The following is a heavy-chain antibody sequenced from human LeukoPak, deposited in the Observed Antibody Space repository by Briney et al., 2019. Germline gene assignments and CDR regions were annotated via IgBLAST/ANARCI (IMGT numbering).Heavy chain of an antibody. CDR2: IYYSGST. Sequence: PSETLSPTCTVSGGSISSSSYYWGWIRQPPGKGLEWIGSIYYSGSTYYNPSLKSRVTISVDTSKNQFSLKLSSVTAADTAVYYCARGLWLGIPVFYWGQGTLVTVSS. D-gene: IGHD3-22*01. V-gene: IGHV4-39*01. J-gene: IGHJ4*02. CDR1: GGSISSSSYY. CDR3: ARGLWLGIPVFY.